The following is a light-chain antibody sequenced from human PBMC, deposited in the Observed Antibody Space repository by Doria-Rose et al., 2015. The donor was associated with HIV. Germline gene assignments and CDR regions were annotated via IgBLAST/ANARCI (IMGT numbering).Light chain of an antibody. CDR1: QGLLYTSKNY. V-gene: IGKV4-1*01. Sequence: TQSPESLGMSLGERATLNCKSNQGLLYTSKNYLAWYQQKPGQPPKLLIYWASTRQSGAPARFSGSGSGTDLTLTISSLEAEDVAVYYCQQYYDTPSFGPGTTVDIK. CDR2: WAS. CDR3: QQYYDTPS. J-gene: IGKJ3*01.